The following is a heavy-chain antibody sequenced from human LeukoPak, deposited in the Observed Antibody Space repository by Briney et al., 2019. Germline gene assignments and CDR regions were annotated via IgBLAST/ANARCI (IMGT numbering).Heavy chain of an antibody. CDR3: AKGSSGSYYYYMDV. CDR2: ISSNGGST. V-gene: IGHV3-64*01. J-gene: IGHJ6*03. D-gene: IGHD3-10*01. CDR1: GFTFSSYA. Sequence: GGSLRLSCAASGFTFSSYAMHWVRQAPGKGLEYVSAISSNGGSTYYANSVKGRFTISRDNSKNTLYLQMNSPRAEDTAVYYCAKGSSGSYYYYMDVWGKGTTVTISS.